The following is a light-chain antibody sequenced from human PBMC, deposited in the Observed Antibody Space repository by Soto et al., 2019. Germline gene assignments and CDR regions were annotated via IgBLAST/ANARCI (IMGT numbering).Light chain of an antibody. V-gene: IGKV1-39*01. CDR3: QQGYRTPT. Sequence: DIQMTQSPSSLSASVGDRVNITCRASESISSYLTWYQQKPGKAPKLLIYGASSLQSGVPSRFSGSGSGTDFTLTISTLQPEDFATYYCQQGYRTPTYGQGTKVEIK. J-gene: IGKJ1*01. CDR1: ESISSY. CDR2: GAS.